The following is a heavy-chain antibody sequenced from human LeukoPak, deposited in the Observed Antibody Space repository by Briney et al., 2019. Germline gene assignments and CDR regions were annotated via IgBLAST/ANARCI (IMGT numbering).Heavy chain of an antibody. CDR2: IDNSGNYI. CDR3: SRRYCSSTNCYSFDY. J-gene: IGHJ4*02. Sequence: GGSLRLSCAAYGFTFSIYSMNWDRQVPGKGLEWVSSIDNSGNYIYYADSLKGRFTISRDNAKNSLYLQMNSLRADDTAVYYCSRRYCSSTNCYSFDYWGQGTLVTVSS. CDR1: GFTFSIYS. V-gene: IGHV3-21*01. D-gene: IGHD2-2*01.